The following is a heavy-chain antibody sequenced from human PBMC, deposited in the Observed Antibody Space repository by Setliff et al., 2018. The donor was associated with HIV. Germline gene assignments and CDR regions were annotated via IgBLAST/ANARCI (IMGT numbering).Heavy chain of an antibody. J-gene: IGHJ5*02. D-gene: IGHD6-6*01. V-gene: IGHV4-38-2*01. CDR2: VFHSGST. Sequence: SETLSLTCAVSGYSVTYGYYWGWIRQPPGKGLEWIGSVFHSGSTYYNPSLKSRVTISVDTSKNQFSLNLSSVTAADTAIYYCARGSSTIAARPEFDPWGQGTQVTVS. CDR3: ARGSSTIAARPEFDP. CDR1: GYSVTYGYY.